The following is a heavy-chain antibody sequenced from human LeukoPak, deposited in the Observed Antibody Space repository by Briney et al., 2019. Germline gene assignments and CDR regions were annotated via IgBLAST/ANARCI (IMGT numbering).Heavy chain of an antibody. Sequence: GGSLRLSCAASGFTFSIYSMNWVRQAPGKGLEWVSSIGSSSSSIYYADSLKGQFTISRDNAKNSLYLQMNSLRAEDTAVYYCARGPSCSSVSCYTTGLFDYWGRGTLVTVSS. CDR1: GFTFSIYS. CDR2: IGSSSSSI. CDR3: ARGPSCSSVSCYTTGLFDY. V-gene: IGHV3-21*01. D-gene: IGHD2-15*01. J-gene: IGHJ4*02.